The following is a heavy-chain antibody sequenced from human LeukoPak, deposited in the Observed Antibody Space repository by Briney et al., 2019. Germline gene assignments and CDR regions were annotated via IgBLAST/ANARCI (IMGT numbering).Heavy chain of an antibody. J-gene: IGHJ4*02. CDR2: IYYSGTT. D-gene: IGHD3-9*01. CDR3: ARGPPGSGPAELLRYFDWLVELVPTFDY. Sequence: SETLSLTCTVSGGSISSSSYYWGWIRQPPGKGLEWIGSIYYSGTTNYNSSLRSRVTISVDTSKNQFSLKLSSVAAADTAVYYCARGPPGSGPAELLRYFDWLVELVPTFDYWGQGTLVTVSS. V-gene: IGHV4-39*07. CDR1: GGSISSSSYY.